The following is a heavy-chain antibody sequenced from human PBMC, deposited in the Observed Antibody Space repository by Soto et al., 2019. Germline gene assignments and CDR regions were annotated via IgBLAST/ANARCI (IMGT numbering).Heavy chain of an antibody. CDR3: AREDYYDSSGYPTVYGMDV. D-gene: IGHD3-22*01. V-gene: IGHV1-46*01. CDR1: GYTFTSYY. Sequence: GPVKVSCKAAGYTFTSYYMHWVRQAPGQGLEWMGIINPSGGSTSYAQKFQGRVTMTRDTSTSTVYMELSSLRSEDTAVYYCAREDYYDSSGYPTVYGMDVWGQGTTVTVSS. J-gene: IGHJ6*02. CDR2: INPSGGST.